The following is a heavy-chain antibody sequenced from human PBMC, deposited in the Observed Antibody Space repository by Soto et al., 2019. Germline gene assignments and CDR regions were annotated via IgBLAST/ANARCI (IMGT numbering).Heavy chain of an antibody. D-gene: IGHD5-12*01. J-gene: IGHJ4*02. Sequence: QVHLVQSGAEVKKPGASVKVSCKASGYSFTTYYMQWVRQAPGQGLAWMGILNPSGGFTSYAQKLQGRATMTRDTSTSTVYMELSSLRSEDTAVYYWTRATRGWLQLLDSWGQGTLGTVSS. CDR2: LNPSGGFT. CDR1: GYSFTTYY. V-gene: IGHV1-46*04. CDR3: TRATRGWLQLLDS.